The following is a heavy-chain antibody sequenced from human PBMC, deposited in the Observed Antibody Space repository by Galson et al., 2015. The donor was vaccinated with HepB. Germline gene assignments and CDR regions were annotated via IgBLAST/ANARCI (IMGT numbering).Heavy chain of an antibody. CDR2: ITSNGGRT. CDR1: GFTFSRYA. D-gene: IGHD2-8*01. CDR3: AKDGIMVSNNPYQLHF. Sequence: SLRLSCAASGFTFSRYAMTWVRQAPGKGLEWISSITSNGGRTFYTNSVKGRFTISRDNSRNTVVLQLSSLRHEDTAVYYCAKDGIMVSNNPYQLHFWGQGTLVSVSS. V-gene: IGHV3-23*01. J-gene: IGHJ4*02.